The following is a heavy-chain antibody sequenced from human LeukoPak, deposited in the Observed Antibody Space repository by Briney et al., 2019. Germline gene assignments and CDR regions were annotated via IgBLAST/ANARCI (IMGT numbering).Heavy chain of an antibody. V-gene: IGHV3-9*03. CDR2: ISWNSGSI. Sequence: PGRSLRLSCAASGFTFDDYAMHWVRQAPGKGLEWVSGISWNSGSIGYADSVKGRFTISRDNAKNSLYLQMNSLRAEDMALYYCAKDNTAMVKGGLGFDYWGQGTLVTVSS. CDR3: AKDNTAMVKGGLGFDY. J-gene: IGHJ4*02. CDR1: GFTFDDYA. D-gene: IGHD5-18*01.